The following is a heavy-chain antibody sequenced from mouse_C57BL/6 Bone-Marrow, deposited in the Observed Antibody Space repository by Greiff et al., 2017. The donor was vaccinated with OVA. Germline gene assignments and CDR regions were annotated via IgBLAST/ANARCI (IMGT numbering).Heavy chain of an antibody. D-gene: IGHD4-1*01. V-gene: IGHV1-42*01. CDR2: INPSTGGT. CDR1: GYSFTGYY. Sequence: VQLQQSGPELVKPGASVKISCKASGYSFTGYYMNWVKQSPEKSLEWIGEINPSTGGTTYNQKFKAKATLTVDKSSSTAYMQLKSLTSEDSAVYYCARCLELVFDYWGQGTTLTVSS. CDR3: ARCLELVFDY. J-gene: IGHJ2*01.